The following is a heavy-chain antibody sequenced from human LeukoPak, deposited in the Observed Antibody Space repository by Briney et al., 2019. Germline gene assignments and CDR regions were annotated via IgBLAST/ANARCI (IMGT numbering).Heavy chain of an antibody. D-gene: IGHD2-15*01. Sequence: SETLSLTCTVSGDSVSGISFYWSWIRQPPGRGLQYIGYIQYSGSTNYNPSLKSRVTISVDTSKNQFSLKLSSVTAADTALYYCARDRASAGGFDYWGQGTLVTVSS. J-gene: IGHJ4*02. CDR1: GDSVSGISFY. V-gene: IGHV4-61*01. CDR3: ARDRASAGGFDY. CDR2: IQYSGST.